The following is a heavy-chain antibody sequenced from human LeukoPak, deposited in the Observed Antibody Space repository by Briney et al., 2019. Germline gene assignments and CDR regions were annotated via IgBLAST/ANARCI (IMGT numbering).Heavy chain of an antibody. J-gene: IGHJ6*02. CDR2: IYPGDPDT. CDR3: ARKPITPYYYYGMDV. Sequence: GESLKISCKGSGYSFTSYWIGWVRQMPGKGLEWMGIIYPGDPDTRYSPSFQGQVTISADKSISTAYLQWSSLKASDTAMYYCARKPITPYYYYGMDVWGRGTTVTVSS. CDR1: GYSFTSYW. V-gene: IGHV5-51*01. D-gene: IGHD1-14*01.